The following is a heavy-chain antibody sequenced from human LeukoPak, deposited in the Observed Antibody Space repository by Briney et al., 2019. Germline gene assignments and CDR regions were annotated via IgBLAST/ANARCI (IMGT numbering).Heavy chain of an antibody. CDR2: NSGST. CDR3: ARGRGYGGNYLRSFDI. CDR1: GDSLSDYF. D-gene: IGHD1-26*01. V-gene: IGHV4-59*08. J-gene: IGHJ3*02. Sequence: SETLSLTCTVSGDSLSDYFWSWIRQPPGKGLEWIGYNSGSTNYNASLKSRVTILLVRSKNQFSLKLSSVTAADAAVYYCARGRGYGGNYLRSFDIWAKGQWSPSLQ.